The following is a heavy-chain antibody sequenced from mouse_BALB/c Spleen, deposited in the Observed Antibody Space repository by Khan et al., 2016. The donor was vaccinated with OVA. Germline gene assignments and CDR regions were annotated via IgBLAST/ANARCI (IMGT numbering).Heavy chain of an antibody. D-gene: IGHD1-1*01. CDR2: VSTGGGYT. CDR3: ARLAYYYDSEGFAY. CDR1: GFTFSTYG. J-gene: IGHJ3*01. V-gene: IGHV5-6*01. Sequence: EVELVESGGDLVKPGGSLKLSCAASGFTFSTYGMSWVRQTPDKRLEWVATVSTGGGYTYYPVSVKGRFTISRDNAKNTLYLQMSSLKSEDTAMFYCARLAYYYDSEGFAYWGQGTLVTVSA.